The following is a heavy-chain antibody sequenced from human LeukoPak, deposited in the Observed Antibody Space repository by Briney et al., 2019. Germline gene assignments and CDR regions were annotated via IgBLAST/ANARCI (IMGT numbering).Heavy chain of an antibody. D-gene: IGHD3-22*01. CDR1: GGTFSSYA. Sequence: SVKVSCKASGGTFSSYAISWVRQAPGQGLEWMGRIIPILGIANYARKFQGRVTITADKSTSTAYMELSSLRSEDTAVYYCARDQYYYDSSGYPDYWGQGTLVTVSS. CDR2: IIPILGIA. J-gene: IGHJ4*02. V-gene: IGHV1-69*04. CDR3: ARDQYYYDSSGYPDY.